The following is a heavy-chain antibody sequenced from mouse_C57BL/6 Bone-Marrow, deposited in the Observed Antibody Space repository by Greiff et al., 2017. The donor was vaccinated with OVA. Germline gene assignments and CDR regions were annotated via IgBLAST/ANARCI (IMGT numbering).Heavy chain of an antibody. CDR1: GYTFTSYW. Sequence: QVQLQQPGAELVRPGSSVKLSCKASGYTFTSYWMHWVKQRPIQSLEWIGNIDPSDSETHYNQKFKDKATLTVDKSSSTAYMQLSSLTSEDSAVYYCARRGYYGNYVDYWGQGTTLTVSS. CDR3: ARRGYYGNYVDY. D-gene: IGHD2-1*01. J-gene: IGHJ2*01. CDR2: IDPSDSET. V-gene: IGHV1-52*01.